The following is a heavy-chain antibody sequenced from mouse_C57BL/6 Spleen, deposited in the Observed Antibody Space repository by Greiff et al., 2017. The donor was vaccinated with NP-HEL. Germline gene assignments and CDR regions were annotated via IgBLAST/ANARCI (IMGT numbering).Heavy chain of an antibody. CDR2: IWRGGST. J-gene: IGHJ4*01. CDR3: AKTGGYYDHAMDY. V-gene: IGHV2-5*01. D-gene: IGHD2-4*01. Sequence: VMLVESGPGLVQPSQSLSITCTVSGFSLTSYGVHWVRQSPGKGLEWLGVIWRGGSTDYNAAFMSRLSITKDNSKSQVFFKMNSLQADDTAIYYCAKTGGYYDHAMDYWGQGTSVTVSS. CDR1: GFSLTSYG.